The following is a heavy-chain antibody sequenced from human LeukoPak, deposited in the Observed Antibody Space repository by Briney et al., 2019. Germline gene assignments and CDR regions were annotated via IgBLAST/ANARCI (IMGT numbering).Heavy chain of an antibody. V-gene: IGHV4-39*01. Sequence: SETLSLTCTVSGGSISSSSYYWGWIRQPPGKGLEWTGSIYYSGSTYYNLSLKSRVTISVDTSKNQFSLKLSSVTAADTAVYYCARHDGIAAPHDYWGQGTLVTVSS. CDR3: ARHDGIAAPHDY. D-gene: IGHD6-13*01. J-gene: IGHJ4*02. CDR1: GGSISSSSYY. CDR2: IYYSGST.